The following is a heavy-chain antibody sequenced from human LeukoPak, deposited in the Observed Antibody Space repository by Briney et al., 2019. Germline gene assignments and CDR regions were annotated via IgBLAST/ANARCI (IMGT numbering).Heavy chain of an antibody. Sequence: PGGSLRLSCAASGFTFSNAWMSWVRQAPGKGLEWVAVISYDGSNKYYPDSVKGRFTISRDNSKNTLYLQMNTLRAEDTAVYYCAKDRGYCSGGSCYWGFYFDYWGQGTLVTVSS. CDR2: ISYDGSNK. D-gene: IGHD2-15*01. V-gene: IGHV3-30*18. CDR1: GFTFSNAW. CDR3: AKDRGYCSGGSCYWGFYFDY. J-gene: IGHJ4*02.